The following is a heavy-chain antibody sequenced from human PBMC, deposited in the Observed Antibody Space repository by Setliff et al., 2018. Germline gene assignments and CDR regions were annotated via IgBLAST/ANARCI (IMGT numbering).Heavy chain of an antibody. Sequence: ASVKVSCKASGYTFRNYAFAWVRQAPGQGLEWVGWISVYNGDTNYAQKFQGRVTLPTDTSTITAYMALRSLTSDDSAFYYCARAPSVELVTIRTNSWFTYWGQGTLVTVSS. CDR1: GYTFRNYA. J-gene: IGHJ4*02. V-gene: IGHV1-18*01. CDR3: ARAPSVELVTIRTNSWFTY. CDR2: ISVYNGDT. D-gene: IGHD5-18*01.